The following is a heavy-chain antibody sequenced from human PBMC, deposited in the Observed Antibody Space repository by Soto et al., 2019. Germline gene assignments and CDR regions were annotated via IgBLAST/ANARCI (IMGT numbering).Heavy chain of an antibody. D-gene: IGHD1-26*01. CDR1: GFTFSSYG. CDR3: ARDRSSGSYIDY. V-gene: IGHV3-33*01. CDR2: IWYDGSNK. J-gene: IGHJ4*02. Sequence: QVQLVESGGGVVQPGRSLRLSCAASGFTFSSYGMHWVRQAPGKGLEWVAVIWYDGSNKYYADSVKGRFTISRDNSKNTLYLQMNSLRAEHTAVYYCARDRSSGSYIDYWGQGTLVTVSS.